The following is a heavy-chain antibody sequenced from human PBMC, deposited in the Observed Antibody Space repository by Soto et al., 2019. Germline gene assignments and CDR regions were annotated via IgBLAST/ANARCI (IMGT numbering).Heavy chain of an antibody. D-gene: IGHD3-22*01. J-gene: IGHJ4*02. CDR3: ARGAGDYHDVNGYPGRH. V-gene: IGHV3-74*01. Sequence: EVQLVESGGDLVQPGGSLRLSCAASGFTFSSYWMHWVRQDPGKGLVWVSRIKSDGSGAIYADSVKGRFTGSRDDANNTLYLLMHSLRTEDTAVYCCARGAGDYHDVNGYPGRHWGQGMRVIVSS. CDR2: IKSDGSGA. CDR1: GFTFSSYW.